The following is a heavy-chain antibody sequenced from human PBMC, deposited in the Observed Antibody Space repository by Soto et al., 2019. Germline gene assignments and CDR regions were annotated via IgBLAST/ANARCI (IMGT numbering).Heavy chain of an antibody. V-gene: IGHV3-33*01. CDR3: ARDDDYGDNGIDY. CDR2: ILNDGSRQ. J-gene: IGHJ4*02. CDR1: GFTFSHYG. D-gene: IGHD4-17*01. Sequence: QVQLVESGGGVVQPGRSLRLSCEASGFTFSHYGMHWVRQAPGKGLGWVAVILNDGSRQHYADSVKGRLTISRDNSKNTLYLDMNSLRVEDTAVYYCARDDDYGDNGIDYWGQGTLVTVSS.